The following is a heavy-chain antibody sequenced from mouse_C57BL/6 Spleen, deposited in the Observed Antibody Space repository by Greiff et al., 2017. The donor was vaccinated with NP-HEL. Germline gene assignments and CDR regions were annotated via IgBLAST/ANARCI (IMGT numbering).Heavy chain of an antibody. V-gene: IGHV1-15*01. Sequence: QVQLKESGAELVRPGASVTLSCKASGYTFTDYEMHWVKQTPVHGLEWIGAIDPETGGTAYNQKFKGKAILTADKSSSTAYMELRSLTSEDSAVYYCTRPIDGYYAMDYWGQGTSVTVSS. CDR3: TRPIDGYYAMDY. CDR2: IDPETGGT. J-gene: IGHJ4*01. D-gene: IGHD2-3*01. CDR1: GYTFTDYE.